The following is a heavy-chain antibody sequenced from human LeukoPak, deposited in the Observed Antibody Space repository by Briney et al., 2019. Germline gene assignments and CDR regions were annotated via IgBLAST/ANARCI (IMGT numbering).Heavy chain of an antibody. CDR2: INHSGST. D-gene: IGHD3-3*01. Sequence: SETLSLTCAVYGGSFSGYYWSWIRQPPGKGLEWIGEINHSGSTNYNPSLKSRVTISVDTSKNQFSLKLSSVTAADTAVYYCARVTYYDFWSGYTFDYWGQGTLVTVSS. CDR1: GGSFSGYY. J-gene: IGHJ4*02. V-gene: IGHV4-34*01. CDR3: ARVTYYDFWSGYTFDY.